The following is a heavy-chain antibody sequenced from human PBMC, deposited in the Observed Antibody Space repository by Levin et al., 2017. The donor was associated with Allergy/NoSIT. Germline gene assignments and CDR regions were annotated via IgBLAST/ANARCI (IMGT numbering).Heavy chain of an antibody. CDR2: ISSSSSYI. CDR1: GFTFSSYS. Sequence: PGGSLRLSCAASGFTFSSYSMNWVRQAPGKGLEWVSSISSSSSYIYYADSVKGRFTISRDNAKNSLYLQMNSLRAEDTAVYYCARVGYYDSSGFGAFDIWGQGTMVTVSS. J-gene: IGHJ3*02. V-gene: IGHV3-21*01. CDR3: ARVGYYDSSGFGAFDI. D-gene: IGHD3-22*01.